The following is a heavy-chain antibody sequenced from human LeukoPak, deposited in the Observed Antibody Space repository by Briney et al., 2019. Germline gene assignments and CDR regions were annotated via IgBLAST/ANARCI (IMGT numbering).Heavy chain of an antibody. CDR3: AKDPGGSYEGQFDY. V-gene: IGHV3-23*01. Sequence: GGSLRLSCAGSGLTFSSYAMSWVRQAPGKGLEWVSAISGSGGSTYYADSVKGRFTISRDNSKNTLYLQMNSLRAEDTAVYYCAKDPGGSYEGQFDYWGQGTLVTVSS. J-gene: IGHJ4*02. CDR1: GLTFSSYA. D-gene: IGHD1-26*01. CDR2: ISGSGGST.